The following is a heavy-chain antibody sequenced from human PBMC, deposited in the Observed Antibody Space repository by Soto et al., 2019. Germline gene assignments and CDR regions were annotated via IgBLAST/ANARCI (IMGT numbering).Heavy chain of an antibody. CDR3: ARLDYYYYLDV. CDR2: IHYSGST. CDR1: GASIPSYY. Sequence: QGQLQESGPGLVRPSETLSLTCTVSGASIPSYYWSWIRQSSGKGLERSGYIHYSGSTNYNPSLESRVTMLIDTSESQSSLRLRSVTAADTAVYYCARLDYYYYLDVWGKWTAVTVSS. V-gene: IGHV4-59*12. J-gene: IGHJ6*03.